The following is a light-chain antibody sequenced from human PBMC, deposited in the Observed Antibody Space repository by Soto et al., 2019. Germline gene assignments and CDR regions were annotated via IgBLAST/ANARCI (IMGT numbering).Light chain of an antibody. CDR3: CSWAGNSLV. CDR1: SSDVGGYNY. CDR2: DVN. J-gene: IGLJ3*02. V-gene: IGLV2-11*01. Sequence: QSALTQARSVSGSPGQSVTISCTGTSSDVGGYNYVSWYQQHPGKAPKIKIYDVNERPAGVPDRFSGSKSGNTASLTISGLQAEDEADYYCCSWAGNSLVFGGGTKVTVL.